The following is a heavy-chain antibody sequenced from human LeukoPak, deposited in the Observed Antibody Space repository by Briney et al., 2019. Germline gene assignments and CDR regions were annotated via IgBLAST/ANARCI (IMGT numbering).Heavy chain of an antibody. V-gene: IGHV4-59*01. CDR1: GGSISSYY. J-gene: IGHJ2*01. CDR2: IYYSGST. Sequence: PSETLSLTCTVSGGSISSYYWSWIRQPPGKGLEWIGYIYYSGSTNYNPSLKSRVTISVDTSKNQFSLKLSSVTAADTAVYYCARGSSSPYYDFWSGYYQAGGYFDLWGRGALVTVSS. D-gene: IGHD3-3*01. CDR3: ARGSSSPYYDFWSGYYQAGGYFDL.